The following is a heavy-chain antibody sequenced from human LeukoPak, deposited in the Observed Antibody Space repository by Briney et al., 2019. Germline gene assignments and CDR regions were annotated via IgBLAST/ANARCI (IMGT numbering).Heavy chain of an antibody. D-gene: IGHD5-24*01. V-gene: IGHV4-59*01. CDR1: SGAISSYY. CDR2: IYYSGST. CDR3: ARRDGYFDY. J-gene: IGHJ4*02. Sequence: PSETLSLTCTVSSGAISSYYWSWIRQPPGKGLEWIGHIYYSGSTNYNPSLKSRVTISVDTSKNQFSLKLSSVTAADTAVYYCARRDGYFDYWGQGTLVTVSS.